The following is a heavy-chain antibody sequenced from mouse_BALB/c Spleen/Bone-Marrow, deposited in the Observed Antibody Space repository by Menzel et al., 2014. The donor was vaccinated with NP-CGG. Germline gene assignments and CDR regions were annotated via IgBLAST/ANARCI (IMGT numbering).Heavy chain of an antibody. CDR1: GYTFTSYW. D-gene: IGHD2-10*02. CDR3: ARKKYGNYDYFDY. V-gene: IGHV1S81*02. Sequence: VQLQQSGTELVKPGASVKLSCKASGYTFTSYWMRWVKQRPGQGLEWIGEINPNSGRKNYNEKFKSKATLTVDRSSSTAYMQLSSLTSEDSALYYCARKKYGNYDYFDYWGQGTTLTVSS. CDR2: INPNSGRK. J-gene: IGHJ2*01.